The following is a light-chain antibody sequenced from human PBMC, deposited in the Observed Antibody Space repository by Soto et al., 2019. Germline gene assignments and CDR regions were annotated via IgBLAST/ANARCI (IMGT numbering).Light chain of an antibody. J-gene: IGKJ5*01. CDR2: TTS. Sequence: DIQMTQSPSFLSASVGDRVTITCRASQKINVYVNWYQQKPGKAPKVLIYTTSILQSGAPSRFSGSGSGTDFTLTISSLQPEDFATYYCQQSSRAPLTFGQGTRLHIK. V-gene: IGKV1-39*01. CDR3: QQSSRAPLT. CDR1: QKINVY.